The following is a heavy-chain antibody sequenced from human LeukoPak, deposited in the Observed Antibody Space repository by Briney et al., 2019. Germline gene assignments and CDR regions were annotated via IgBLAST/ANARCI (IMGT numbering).Heavy chain of an antibody. CDR2: INPNSGGT. J-gene: IGHJ4*02. CDR3: RTDRYGDYGDYIDY. CDR1: GYTFTGYY. Sequence: LRASVTVSCKASGYTFTGYYMHWVRQAPGQGLEWMGWINPNSGGTNYAQKFQGRVTMTRDTSISTAYMELSRLRSDDTAVYYCRTDRYGDYGDYIDYWGQGTLVTVSS. D-gene: IGHD4-17*01. V-gene: IGHV1-2*02.